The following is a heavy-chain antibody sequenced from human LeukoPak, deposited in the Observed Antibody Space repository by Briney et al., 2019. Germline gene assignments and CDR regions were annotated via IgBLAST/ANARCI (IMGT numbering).Heavy chain of an antibody. CDR3: AKEDALKWEVVDY. D-gene: IGHD1-26*01. CDR1: RFAFTYG. Sequence: PGGSLRLSCVASRFAFTYGMNWVRQAPGKGLEWVSTISVSGDATYYAKSVKGRFTISRDNSKNTLYLQMNNLRDEDTAIYHYAKEDALKWEVVDYWGQGTLVSVSS. J-gene: IGHJ4*02. V-gene: IGHV3-23*01. CDR2: ISVSGDAT.